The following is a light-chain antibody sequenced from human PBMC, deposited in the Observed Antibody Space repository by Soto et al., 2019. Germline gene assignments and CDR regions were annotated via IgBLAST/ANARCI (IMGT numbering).Light chain of an antibody. CDR2: AAS. CDR3: QQYYSYPIT. V-gene: IGKV1-8*01. Sequence: IRMTQSPSSFSASTGDRVTITCRASQGISSYLAWYQQKPGKAPKLLIYAASTLQSGVPSRFSGSGSGTDFTLPISCLQSEDFATYYCQQYYSYPITLGQWTRLEIK. J-gene: IGKJ5*01. CDR1: QGISSY.